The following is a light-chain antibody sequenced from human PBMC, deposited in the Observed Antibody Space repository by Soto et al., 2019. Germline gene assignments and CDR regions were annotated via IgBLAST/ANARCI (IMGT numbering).Light chain of an antibody. J-gene: IGLJ3*02. CDR3: QSYDSSLSGSGV. CDR1: SSNIGAGYD. V-gene: IGLV1-40*01. Sequence: QSVLTQPPSVSGAPGQRVTISCTGSSSNIGAGYDVHWYQQLPGTAPKLLIYGNSNRPSGVPDRFSGSKSGTSASLAITGLHAEDEADYYCQSYDSSLSGSGVFGGGTKLTVL. CDR2: GNS.